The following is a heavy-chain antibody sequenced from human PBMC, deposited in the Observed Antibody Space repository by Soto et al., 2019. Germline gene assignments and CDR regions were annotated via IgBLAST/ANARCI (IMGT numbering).Heavy chain of an antibody. CDR3: ARAVAVPADFDY. J-gene: IGHJ4*02. CDR2: INAGNGNT. D-gene: IGHD6-19*01. Sequence: QVQLVQSGAEEKKPWASVKVSCKASGYIFTGYDMHWVRQAPGQRLEWMGWINAGNGNTKYSQKFQGRVTITRDTSASTAYMELSSLRSEDTAVYYCARAVAVPADFDYWGQGTLVTVSS. CDR1: GYIFTGYD. V-gene: IGHV1-3*05.